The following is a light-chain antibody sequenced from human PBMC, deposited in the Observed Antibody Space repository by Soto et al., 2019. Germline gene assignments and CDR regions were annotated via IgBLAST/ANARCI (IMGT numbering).Light chain of an antibody. Sequence: EIVLTQSPATLSLSPGERATLSCRASQSVSSYLAWYQQKPGQAPRLLIYDASNSATGIPARFSGSGSGTDFTLTISSLEPEDFAVYYCQQSSNWPPLTCGGGTKVEIK. J-gene: IGKJ4*01. V-gene: IGKV3-11*01. CDR1: QSVSSY. CDR2: DAS. CDR3: QQSSNWPPLT.